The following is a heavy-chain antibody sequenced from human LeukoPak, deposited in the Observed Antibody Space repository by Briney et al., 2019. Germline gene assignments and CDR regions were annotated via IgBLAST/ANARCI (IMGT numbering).Heavy chain of an antibody. J-gene: IGHJ4*02. CDR1: GGSISSYY. CDR2: IYYSGST. V-gene: IGHV4-59*01. CDR3: ARGATGTTFDYFDY. Sequence: SETLSLTCTVSGGSISSYYWSWIRQPPGRRLEWIGYIYYSGSTNYNPSLKSRVTISVDTSKNQFSLKLSSVTAADTAVYYCARGATGTTFDYFDYWGQGTLVTVSS. D-gene: IGHD1-7*01.